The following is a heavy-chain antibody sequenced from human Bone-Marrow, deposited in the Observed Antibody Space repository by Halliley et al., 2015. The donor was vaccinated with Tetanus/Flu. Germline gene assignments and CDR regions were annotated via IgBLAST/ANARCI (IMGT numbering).Heavy chain of an antibody. CDR3: VRGDRVGATYYFDY. D-gene: IGHD1-26*01. Sequence: LEWIGCIYYSGSTNYNPSLKSRLTISIDTSKNLFSLNLTSVTATDTAIYYCVRGDRVGATYYFDYWGQGTLVTVSS. CDR2: IYYSGST. V-gene: IGHV4-61*03. J-gene: IGHJ4*02.